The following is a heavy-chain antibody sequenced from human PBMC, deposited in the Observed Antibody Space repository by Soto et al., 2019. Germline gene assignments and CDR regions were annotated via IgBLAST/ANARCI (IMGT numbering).Heavy chain of an antibody. V-gene: IGHV3-11*01. CDR1: GFSFSDYY. Sequence: HVQLVESGGGLVEPGGSLRLSCAASGFSFSDYYVNWIRQAPGKGLEWISYTGRSLYPIYYADSVKGRFSISRDSAKKSVFLQMNNLRVEDTAVYYCARDNRSFWNGYYRRYDYYGMDVWGRGTTVIVSS. D-gene: IGHD3-3*01. CDR2: TGRSLYPI. CDR3: ARDNRSFWNGYYRRYDYYGMDV. J-gene: IGHJ6*02.